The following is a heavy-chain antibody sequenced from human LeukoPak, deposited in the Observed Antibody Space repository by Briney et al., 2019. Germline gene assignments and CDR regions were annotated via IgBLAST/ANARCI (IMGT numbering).Heavy chain of an antibody. CDR2: ISGSGGST. D-gene: IGHD3-16*01. J-gene: IGHJ4*02. CDR3: AKASGGLKGSFDY. Sequence: GGSLRLSCAASGFRFDDYGMSWVRQAPGKGLEWVSAISGSGGSTYYADSVKGRFTISRDNSKNTLYLQMNSLRAEDTAVYYCAKASGGLKGSFDYWGQGTLVTVSS. CDR1: GFRFDDYG. V-gene: IGHV3-23*01.